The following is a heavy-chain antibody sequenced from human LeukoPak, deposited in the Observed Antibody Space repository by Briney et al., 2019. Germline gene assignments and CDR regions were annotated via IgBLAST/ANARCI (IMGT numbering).Heavy chain of an antibody. CDR2: IYYSGST. Sequence: PSETLSLTCTVSGGSISSYYWSWIRQPPGKGLEWNGYIYYSGSTNYNPSLKSRVTISVDTSKNQFSLKLSSVTAADTAVYYCARGMEQWLGNNWFDSWGQGTLVTVSS. J-gene: IGHJ5*01. D-gene: IGHD6-19*01. CDR1: GGSISSYY. V-gene: IGHV4-59*01. CDR3: ARGMEQWLGNNWFDS.